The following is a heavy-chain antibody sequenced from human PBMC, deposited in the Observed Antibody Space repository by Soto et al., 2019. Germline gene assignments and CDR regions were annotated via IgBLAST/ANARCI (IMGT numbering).Heavy chain of an antibody. V-gene: IGHV1-58*02. CDR2: IVVASGRT. CDR1: GFDFGSFG. J-gene: IGHJ6*02. CDR3: SADHPHTAIGWPV. Sequence: ASVKVSCKASGFDFGSFGIQFLRQTRGRGLEWIGWIVVASGRTNYARQFQGRVAFSRDMSSTTAYMDLYDLKSDDTAVYFCSADHPHTAIGWPVWGQGTTVTRLL.